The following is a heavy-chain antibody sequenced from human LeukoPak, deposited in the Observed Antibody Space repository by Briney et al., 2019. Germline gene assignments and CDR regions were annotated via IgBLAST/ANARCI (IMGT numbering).Heavy chain of an antibody. J-gene: IGHJ3*02. CDR1: GGSISSYY. CDR3: ARYRGGDCYDAFDI. V-gene: IGHV4-59*08. Sequence: SETLSLTCTVSGGSISSYYWSWIRQPPGKGLEWIGYIYYSGSTNYNPSLKSRVTISVDTSKNQFSLKLSSVTAADTAVYYCARYRGGDCYDAFDIWGQGTMVTVSS. D-gene: IGHD2-21*02. CDR2: IYYSGST.